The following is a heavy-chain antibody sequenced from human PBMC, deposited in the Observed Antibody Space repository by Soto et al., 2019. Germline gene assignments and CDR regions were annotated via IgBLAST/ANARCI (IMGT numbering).Heavy chain of an antibody. CDR1: GFIFGEYT. CDR3: SRGPWRSTWERGSNTHYGMDV. J-gene: IGHJ6*02. D-gene: IGHD1-26*01. V-gene: IGHV3-49*03. Sequence: PGGSLRLSCTGSGFIFGEYTLNWLRQAPGKGLEWVGFIRSEATEYAASVRGRFSISRDDLKSIAYLQMHSLKTEDTAVYYCSRGPWRSTWERGSNTHYGMDVWGQGTTVTVSS. CDR2: IRSEAT.